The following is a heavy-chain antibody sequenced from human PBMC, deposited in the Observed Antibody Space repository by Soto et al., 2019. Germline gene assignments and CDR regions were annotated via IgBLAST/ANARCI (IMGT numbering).Heavy chain of an antibody. Sequence: PGESLKISCEASGYSFSSYSIDWVRQTPGKGLEWIAAIYASDSETRYSPSFQGRVTISADKSISTAYLQLNSLKAADTAMYYCARHQGTRYDAFDTWGEGKVVTAS. CDR3: ARHQGTRYDAFDT. D-gene: IGHD1-1*01. CDR2: IYASDSET. CDR1: GYSFSSYS. V-gene: IGHV5-51*01. J-gene: IGHJ3*02.